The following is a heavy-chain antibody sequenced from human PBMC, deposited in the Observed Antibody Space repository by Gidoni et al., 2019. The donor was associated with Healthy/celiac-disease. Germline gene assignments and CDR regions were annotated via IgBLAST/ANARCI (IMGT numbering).Heavy chain of an antibody. CDR1: GGSISSSSYY. CDR3: ARRPPQKPAFDI. V-gene: IGHV4-39*01. J-gene: IGHJ3*02. CDR2: IYYSGST. Sequence: QLQLQESGPGLVKPSETRSLTCTVSGGSISSSSYYWGWIRQPPGKGLEWIGSIYYSGSTYYNPSLKIRVTISVDTSKNQFSLKLSSVTAADTAVYYCARRPPQKPAFDIWGQGTMVTVSS.